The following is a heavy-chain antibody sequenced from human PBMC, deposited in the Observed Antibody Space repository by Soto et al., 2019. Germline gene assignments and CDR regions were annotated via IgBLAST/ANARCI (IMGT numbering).Heavy chain of an antibody. CDR1: SGSISSSNW. Sequence: QVQLQESGPGLVKPSGTLSLTCAVSSGSISSSNWWSWVRQPPGKGLEWIGEIYHSGSTNYNPSLKSRVTISVDKSKNQFSLKLSSVTAADTAVYYCARFWKVRGAHLGFDPWGQGTLVTVSS. D-gene: IGHD3-10*01. CDR2: IYHSGST. J-gene: IGHJ5*02. V-gene: IGHV4-4*02. CDR3: ARFWKVRGAHLGFDP.